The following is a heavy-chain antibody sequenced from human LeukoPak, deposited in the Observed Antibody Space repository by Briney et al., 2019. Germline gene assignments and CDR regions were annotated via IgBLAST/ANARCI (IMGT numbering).Heavy chain of an antibody. CDR1: GFTFSNFW. CDR3: ASGQFWSGYYYDY. D-gene: IGHD3-3*01. V-gene: IGHV3-74*01. Sequence: GGSLRLSCAASGFTFSNFWMHWVRQAPGKGLVWVSRINSDEGSPSYADSVKGRFTISRNKPENTLYLQMNSLRAEYTAVYFCASGQFWSGYYYDYWGLGTLVTVSS. J-gene: IGHJ4*02. CDR2: INSDEGSP.